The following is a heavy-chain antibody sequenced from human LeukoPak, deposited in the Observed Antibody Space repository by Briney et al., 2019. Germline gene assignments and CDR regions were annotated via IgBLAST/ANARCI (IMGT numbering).Heavy chain of an antibody. D-gene: IGHD5-24*01. J-gene: IGHJ4*02. V-gene: IGHV4-59*01. CDR3: ARGGPRGQSYNLDY. CDR1: GGSISSYY. Sequence: PSATLSLTCTVSGGSISSYYWSWIRQPPGKGLEWIGNIYYTVSTNYNPSLKSRVTTSVDTSKNQFSLKLSSVTAADTAVYYCARGGPRGQSYNLDYWGRGTLVTVSS. CDR2: IYYTVST.